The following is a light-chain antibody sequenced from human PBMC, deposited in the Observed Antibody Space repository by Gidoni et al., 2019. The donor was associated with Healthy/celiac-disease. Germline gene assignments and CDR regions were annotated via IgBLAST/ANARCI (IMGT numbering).Light chain of an antibody. J-gene: IGKJ2*01. V-gene: IGKV1-39*01. Sequence: QMTQSPSSLSASVGDRVTITCPASQSISSYLNWYQQKPGKAPKLLSYAASSLQSGVPSRFSGSGSGTDFTLTISSLQPEDFATYYCQQSYSTLYTFGQGTRLEIK. CDR1: QSISSY. CDR3: QQSYSTLYT. CDR2: AAS.